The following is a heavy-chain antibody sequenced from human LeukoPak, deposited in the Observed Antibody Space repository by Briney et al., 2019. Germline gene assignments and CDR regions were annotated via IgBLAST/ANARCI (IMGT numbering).Heavy chain of an antibody. V-gene: IGHV4-4*07. CDR1: GGSLSSDY. Sequence: SETLSLTCTVSGGSLSSDYWSWIRRTAGKGLEWIGRMSTTGSSNYNPSLKSRVTMSGDTSKNQFSMKLSSVTAADTAVYYCARDYYGSGSWLDYWGQGTLVTVSS. D-gene: IGHD3-10*01. CDR3: ARDYYGSGSWLDY. J-gene: IGHJ4*02. CDR2: MSTTGSS.